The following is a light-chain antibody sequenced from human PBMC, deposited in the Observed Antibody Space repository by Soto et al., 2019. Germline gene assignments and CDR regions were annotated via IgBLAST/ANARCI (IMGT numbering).Light chain of an antibody. J-gene: IGKJ1*01. V-gene: IGKV1-5*03. CDR1: QTISSW. Sequence: TQMTQSPSTLAASVGDRVTITCRASQTISSWLAWYQQKPGKAPKLLIYKASTLKSGVPSRFSGSGSGTEFTLTISSLQPDDFAAYYCQHYNSYSEAFGRGTKVDIK. CDR3: QHYNSYSEA. CDR2: KAS.